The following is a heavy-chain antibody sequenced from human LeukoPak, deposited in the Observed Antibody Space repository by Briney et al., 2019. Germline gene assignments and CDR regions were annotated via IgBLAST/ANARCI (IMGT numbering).Heavy chain of an antibody. Sequence: GGSLRLSCAASGFTFSSYWMSWVRQAPGKGLEWVANIKQDGSEKYYVDSVKGRFTISRDNAKNSLYLQMNSLRAEDTAVYYCARDSGIRGAGAGIVLDWGQGTLVTVSS. CDR3: ARDSGIRGAGAGIVLD. CDR2: IKQDGSEK. CDR1: GFTFSSYW. V-gene: IGHV3-7*01. J-gene: IGHJ4*02. D-gene: IGHD3-10*01.